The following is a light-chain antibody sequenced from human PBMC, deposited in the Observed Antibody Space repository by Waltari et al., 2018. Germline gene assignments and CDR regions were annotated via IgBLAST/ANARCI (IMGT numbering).Light chain of an antibody. Sequence: DIVMTQSPDSLAVSLGKRATIHCKSSQSVLYSSNNKNYLAWYQQKPGQPPKLLIYWASTRESGVPDRFSGSGSGTDFTLTISSLQAEDVAVYYCQQYYSTPLTFGGGTKVEIK. V-gene: IGKV4-1*01. CDR2: WAS. CDR3: QQYYSTPLT. J-gene: IGKJ4*01. CDR1: QSVLYSSNNKNY.